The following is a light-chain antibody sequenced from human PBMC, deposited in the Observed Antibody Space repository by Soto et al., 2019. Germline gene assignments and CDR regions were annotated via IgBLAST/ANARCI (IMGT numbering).Light chain of an antibody. J-gene: IGKJ3*01. Sequence: DIQMTQSPSTLSASVGDRVTITCRASQSISSWLAWYQQKPGKAPKLLIYKASSLESGVPSRFSGSGSGTEFTLTISSLQPDDFATYYCQRYNSYPFTFGPGTKVDLK. CDR3: QRYNSYPFT. CDR1: QSISSW. CDR2: KAS. V-gene: IGKV1-5*03.